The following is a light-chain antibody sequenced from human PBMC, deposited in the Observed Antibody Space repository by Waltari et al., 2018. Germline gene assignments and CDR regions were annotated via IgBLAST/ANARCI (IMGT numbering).Light chain of an antibody. CDR1: QSISTN. CDR2: GAS. CDR3: QHDDHGPPIT. Sequence: DIVMTQSPATRSVSPGERATLSCRASQSISTNLAWYQQKPGQAPRLLIYGASIRATGIPARFSGSGSGTEFTLTISSLQSEDFAVYYCQHDDHGPPITFGQGTRLEIK. V-gene: IGKV3D-15*01. J-gene: IGKJ5*01.